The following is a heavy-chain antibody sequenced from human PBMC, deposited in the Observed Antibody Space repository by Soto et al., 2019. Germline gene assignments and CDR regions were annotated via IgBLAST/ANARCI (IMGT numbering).Heavy chain of an antibody. CDR1: GGSVTSGTYY. J-gene: IGHJ4*02. Sequence: SETLSLTCTVSGGSVTSGTYYWSWIRQPPGKGLEWIGFFYYIGSTSYNPSLKSRVTISVDTSKNQFSLSLRSVTAADTAVYFCARCLGLSTTLIPFDFWGTGTLGTGSS. CDR3: ARCLGLSTTLIPFDF. CDR2: FYYIGST. V-gene: IGHV4-61*01. D-gene: IGHD1-7*01.